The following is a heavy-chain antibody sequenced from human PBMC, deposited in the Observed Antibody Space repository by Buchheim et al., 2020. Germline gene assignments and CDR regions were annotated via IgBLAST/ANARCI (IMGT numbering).Heavy chain of an antibody. CDR3: ARAGLTYYDFWSGYYLDY. D-gene: IGHD3-3*01. J-gene: IGHJ4*02. CDR2: INHSGST. CDR1: GGSFSGYY. Sequence: QVQLQQWGAGLLKPSETLSLTCAVYGGSFSGYYWSWIRQPPGKGLEWIGEINHSGSTNYNPSLKSRVTISVDTSKNQFSLKLSSVTAADTAVYYCARAGLTYYDFWSGYYLDYWGQGTL. V-gene: IGHV4-34*01.